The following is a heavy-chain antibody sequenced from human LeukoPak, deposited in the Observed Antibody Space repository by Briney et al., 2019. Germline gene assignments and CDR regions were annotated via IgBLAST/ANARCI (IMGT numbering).Heavy chain of an antibody. CDR1: GFTFSDYY. CDR3: ARDKSWSGYYINDYYYYGMDV. D-gene: IGHD3-3*01. V-gene: IGHV3-11*01. CDR2: ISSSGSTI. J-gene: IGHJ6*02. Sequence: GGSLRLSCAASGFTFSDYYMSWIRQAPGRGLEWVSYISSSGSTIYYADSVKGRFTISRDNARNSLYLQMNSLRAEDTAVYYCARDKSWSGYYINDYYYYGMDVWGQGTTVTVSS.